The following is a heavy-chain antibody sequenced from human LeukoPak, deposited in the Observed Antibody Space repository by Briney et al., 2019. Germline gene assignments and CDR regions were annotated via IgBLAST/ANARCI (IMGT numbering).Heavy chain of an antibody. Sequence: SETLSLTCTVSGGSISSTSYYWGWIRQPPGKGLEWIGSISYSGSTYYNPSLKSRVTISVDTSKNQFSLKLSSVTAADTAVYYCARPSLDYGGIDAFDFWGQGTLVTVSS. CDR2: ISYSGST. D-gene: IGHD4-23*01. J-gene: IGHJ3*01. CDR1: GGSISSTSYY. CDR3: ARPSLDYGGIDAFDF. V-gene: IGHV4-39*01.